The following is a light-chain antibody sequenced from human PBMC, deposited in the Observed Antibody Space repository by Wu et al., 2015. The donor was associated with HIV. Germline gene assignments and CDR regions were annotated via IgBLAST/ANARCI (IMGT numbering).Light chain of an antibody. CDR3: HQYAASPLT. Sequence: EIVLTQSPATLSLSPGERATLSCRASESVRGYLAWYQQKPGQPPRLLIYNAYDRATGIPARFSGSGSGTDFTLSISRLEPEDFAVYYCHQYAASPLTFGGGTKVEIK. J-gene: IGKJ4*01. V-gene: IGKV3-11*01. CDR2: NAY. CDR1: ESVRGY.